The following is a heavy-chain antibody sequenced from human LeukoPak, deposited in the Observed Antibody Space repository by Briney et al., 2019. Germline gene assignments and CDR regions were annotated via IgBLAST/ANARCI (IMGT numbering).Heavy chain of an antibody. CDR3: VRDSYYYGSGSYPGDY. D-gene: IGHD3-10*01. J-gene: IGHJ4*02. Sequence: GGSLRLSCEASGFTVSNSYLSWVRQAPGKGPEWVSVIYAGGRTAYADSVKGRFIISRDNPQNTLYLQMNSLRVEDTAVYHCVRDSYYYGSGSYPGDYWGQGTLVSVSS. V-gene: IGHV3-66*01. CDR1: GFTVSNSY. CDR2: IYAGGRT.